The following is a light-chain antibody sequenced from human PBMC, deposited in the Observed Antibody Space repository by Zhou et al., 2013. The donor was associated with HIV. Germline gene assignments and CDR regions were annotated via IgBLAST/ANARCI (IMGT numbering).Light chain of an antibody. Sequence: DIQMTQSPSSLSASVGDRVTITCRASQSISSYLNWYQQKPGRSPKLLISGVSTLQSGVPSRFSGGGYGTYFTLTISSLQAEDSGTYYCQQSYSTPYSFGQGTKVEIK. V-gene: IGKV1-39*01. J-gene: IGKJ2*03. CDR1: QSISSY. CDR3: QQSYSTPYS. CDR2: GVS.